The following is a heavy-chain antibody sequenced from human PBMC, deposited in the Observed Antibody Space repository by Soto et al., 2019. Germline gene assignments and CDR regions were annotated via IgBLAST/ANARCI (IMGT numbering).Heavy chain of an antibody. D-gene: IGHD2-15*01. CDR3: ARVVILVPTASTHYYYPMDV. Sequence: QVQLVQSGAEVRKPGSSVTVSCKASGGTFSNYAISWVRQAPGQVLGWMGGIIPIVGTGSYAQKFQGRVTITADEPTTTAYMELSSLRFEDTAVYYCARVVILVPTASTHYYYPMDVWGPGTTVTVSS. J-gene: IGHJ6*02. CDR1: GGTFSNYA. V-gene: IGHV1-69*01. CDR2: IIPIVGTG.